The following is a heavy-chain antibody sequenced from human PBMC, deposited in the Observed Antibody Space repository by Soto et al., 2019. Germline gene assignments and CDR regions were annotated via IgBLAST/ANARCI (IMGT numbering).Heavy chain of an antibody. CDR1: GFTFSSYA. D-gene: IGHD6-19*01. V-gene: IGHV3-23*01. CDR3: AKDPYSRPVAGNDY. CDR2: ISGSGGST. Sequence: EVQLLESGGGLVQPGGSLRLSCAASGFTFSSYAMSWVRQAPGKGLEWVSAISGSGGSTYYADSVKGRFTISRDNSKNTLYMQMNSLIAEDTAVYYCAKDPYSRPVAGNDYWGQGTLVTVSS. J-gene: IGHJ4*02.